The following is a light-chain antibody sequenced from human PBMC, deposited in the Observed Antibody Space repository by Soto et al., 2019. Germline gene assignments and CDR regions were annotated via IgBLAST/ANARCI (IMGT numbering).Light chain of an antibody. CDR2: GAS. CDR1: QSVSSN. Sequence: EIVMTQSPGTLSVSPGERATLSCRASQSVSSNLAWYQQKPGQAPRLLIYGASTRATGIPARFSGSGSGTEFTLTISSLQSEDFAVYYCQQYNNWRPQTFGQGTKVEIK. V-gene: IGKV3-15*01. CDR3: QQYNNWRPQT. J-gene: IGKJ1*01.